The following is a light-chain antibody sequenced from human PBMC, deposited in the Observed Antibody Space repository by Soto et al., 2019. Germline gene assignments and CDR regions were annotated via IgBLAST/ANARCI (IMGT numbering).Light chain of an antibody. Sequence: EIVLTQSPGTLSLSPGERATLSCRASQSVSSSYLAWYQQKPGQAPRLLMSAASRRATGIPDRFSGSGSGRDCTLTISRLEAEDFAVYFCQQSSSSPITFGRGTRLDIK. V-gene: IGKV3-20*01. CDR3: QQSSSSPIT. CDR1: QSVSSSY. CDR2: AAS. J-gene: IGKJ5*01.